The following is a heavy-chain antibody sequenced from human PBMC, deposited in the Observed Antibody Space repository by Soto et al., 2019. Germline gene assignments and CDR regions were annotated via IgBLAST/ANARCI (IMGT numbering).Heavy chain of an antibody. D-gene: IGHD3-10*02. V-gene: IGHV3-30-3*01. CDR1: GLTFSSYA. CDR2: ISYDGSNK. J-gene: IGHJ6*02. Sequence: LRLSCAASGLTFSSYAMHWVRQAPGKGLEWVAVISYDGSNKYYADSVKGRFTISRDNSKNTLYLQMNSLRAEDTAVYYCARVFSNYLYYGMDVWGQGTTVTVSS. CDR3: ARVFSNYLYYGMDV.